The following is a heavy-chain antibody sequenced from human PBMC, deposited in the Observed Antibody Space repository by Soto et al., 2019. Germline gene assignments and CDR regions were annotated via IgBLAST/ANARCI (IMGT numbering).Heavy chain of an antibody. D-gene: IGHD4-17*01. CDR3: ARGGRGLRGAFDI. CDR2: TSYIGLSH. CDR1: GFTFDNYA. J-gene: IGHJ3*02. Sequence: QVQLVESGGGVVQPGRSLRLSCAASGFTFDNYAMHWVRQAPGKGLEWVAVTSYIGLSHFYADSVKGRSTISRDNSKNTLYLEVNNLRPEDTAVYYCARGGRGLRGAFDIWGQGTTVTVSS. V-gene: IGHV3-30-3*01.